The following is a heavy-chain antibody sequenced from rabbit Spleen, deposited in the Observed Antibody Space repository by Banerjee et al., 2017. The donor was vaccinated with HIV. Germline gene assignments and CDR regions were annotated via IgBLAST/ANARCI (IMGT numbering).Heavy chain of an antibody. CDR2: INTGSGVT. Sequence: QQLVESGGGLVKPGASLTLTCKASGFSFSSGYDMTWVRQAPGKGLEWIGDINTGSGVTYYANWAKGRFTVSKTSSTTVTLEMTSLTAADTATYFCAREGSGRGYDFVLWGQGTLVTVS. CDR3: AREGSGRGYDFVL. D-gene: IGHD1-1*01. V-gene: IGHV1S40*01. J-gene: IGHJ3*01. CDR1: GFSFSSGYD.